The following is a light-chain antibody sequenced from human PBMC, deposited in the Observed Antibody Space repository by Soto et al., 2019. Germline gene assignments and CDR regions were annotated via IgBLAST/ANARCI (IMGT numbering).Light chain of an antibody. V-gene: IGKV1-5*01. CDR3: QQYIIYWT. CDR1: QSISSW. CDR2: DAS. J-gene: IGKJ1*01. Sequence: GARVTIPCRASQSISSWLAWYQQKPGKAPKFLIYDASNLESGVPSRFSGSGSGTEFTLTISSLQPDDFATYYCQQYIIYWTFGQGTKVDIK.